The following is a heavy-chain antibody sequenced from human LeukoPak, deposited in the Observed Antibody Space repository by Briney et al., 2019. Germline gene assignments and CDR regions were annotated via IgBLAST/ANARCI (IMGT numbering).Heavy chain of an antibody. CDR1: GYTFTSYY. CDR2: INPSGGST. D-gene: IGHD3-3*01. CDR3: ARERYYDFWSAPLDYYGMDV. Sequence: ASVKVSCKASGYTFTSYYMHWVRQAPGQGLEWMGIINPSGGSTSYAQKFQGRVTMTRDTSTSTVYMELSSLRSEDTAVYYCARERYYDFWSAPLDYYGMDVWGQGTTVTVSS. J-gene: IGHJ6*02. V-gene: IGHV1-46*01.